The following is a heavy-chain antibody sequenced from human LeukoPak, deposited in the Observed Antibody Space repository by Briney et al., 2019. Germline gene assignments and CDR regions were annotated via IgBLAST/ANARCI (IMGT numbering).Heavy chain of an antibody. CDR1: GFTFSSYG. V-gene: IGHV3-30*18. Sequence: PGRSLRLSCAASGFTFSSYGMHWDRQAPGKGLEWVAVISYDGSNKYYADSVKGRFTISRDNSKNTLYLQMNSLRAEDTAVYYCAKHRSGIFDYWGQGTLVTVSS. CDR3: AKHRSGIFDY. CDR2: ISYDGSNK. J-gene: IGHJ4*02.